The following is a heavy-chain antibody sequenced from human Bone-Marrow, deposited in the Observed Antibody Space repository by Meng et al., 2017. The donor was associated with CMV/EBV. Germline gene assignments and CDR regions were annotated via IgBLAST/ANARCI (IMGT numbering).Heavy chain of an antibody. D-gene: IGHD3-3*01. V-gene: IGHV1-69*05. J-gene: IGHJ6*02. CDR2: IIPIFGTA. CDR3: ARDGHYDFWSGYYTNSGPPTIYGMDV. Sequence: SVKVYCKASGAPFSSYAISWVRQAPGQGLGWMGGIIPIFGTANYAQKFQGRVTITTDESTSTAYMELSSLRSEDTAVYYCARDGHYDFWSGYYTNSGPPTIYGMDVWAQGTTVTVSS. CDR1: GAPFSSYA.